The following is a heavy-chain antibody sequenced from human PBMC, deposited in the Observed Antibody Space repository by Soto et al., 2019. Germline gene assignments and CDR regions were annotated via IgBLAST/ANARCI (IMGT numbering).Heavy chain of an antibody. CDR3: ARVGDKYCSSTSCYAYFDY. CDR2: IYYSGST. J-gene: IGHJ4*02. CDR1: GGSISSSSYY. Sequence: SETLSLTCTVSGGSISSSSYYWGWIRQPPGKGLEWIGSIYYSGSTYYNPSLKSRVTISVDTSKNQFSLKLSSVTAADTAVYYCARVGDKYCSSTSCYAYFDYWGQGTLVTVSS. V-gene: IGHV4-39*07. D-gene: IGHD2-2*01.